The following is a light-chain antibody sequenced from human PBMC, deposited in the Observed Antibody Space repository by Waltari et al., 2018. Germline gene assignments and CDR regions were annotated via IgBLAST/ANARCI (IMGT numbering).Light chain of an antibody. CDR3: QQYNSYSWT. CDR2: KAS. V-gene: IGKV1-5*03. Sequence: DIQMTQSPSTLSASVGDRVTITCRANQSISSWLAWYQQKPRKAPKLLLYKASSLESGVPSRFSGSGSGTEFTLTISSLQPDDFATYFCQQYNSYSWTFGQGTKVEIK. CDR1: QSISSW. J-gene: IGKJ1*01.